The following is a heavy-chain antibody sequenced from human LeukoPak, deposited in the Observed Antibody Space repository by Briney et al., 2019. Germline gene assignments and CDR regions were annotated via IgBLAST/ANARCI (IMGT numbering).Heavy chain of an antibody. V-gene: IGHV3-30*18. CDR2: ISYDGSNK. D-gene: IGHD4-17*01. CDR1: GFTFSSYG. Sequence: GGSLRLSCAASGFTFSSYGMHWVRQAPGKGLEWVAVISYDGSNKYYADSAKGRFTISRDNSKNTLYLQMNSLRAEDTAVYYCAKDDYGDECYFDYWGQGTLVTVSS. J-gene: IGHJ4*02. CDR3: AKDDYGDECYFDY.